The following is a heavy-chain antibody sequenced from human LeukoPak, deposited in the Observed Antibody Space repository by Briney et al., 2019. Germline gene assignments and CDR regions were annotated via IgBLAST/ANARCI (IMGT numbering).Heavy chain of an antibody. CDR2: IWYDGSNK. V-gene: IGHV3-33*01. D-gene: IGHD6-13*01. J-gene: IGHJ4*02. CDR3: ARDGVRVAAAGTPPFDY. CDR1: GFTFSSYG. Sequence: PGGSLRFSCAASGFTFSSYGMHWVRQAPGKGLEWVAVIWYDGSNKYYADSVKGRFTISRDNSKNTLYLQMNSLRAEDTAVYYCARDGVRVAAAGTPPFDYWGQGTLVTVSS.